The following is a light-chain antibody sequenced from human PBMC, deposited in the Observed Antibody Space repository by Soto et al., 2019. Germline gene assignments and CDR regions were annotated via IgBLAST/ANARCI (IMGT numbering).Light chain of an antibody. CDR2: AAS. CDR1: QSVSGN. Sequence: EIVMTQSPATLSVSPGERATLSCRASQSVSGNLAWYQQKPGQAPSLLIYAASTRATGISARFSGSGSGTDFTLTISRRQSEDFALYYCQQYHKWPLTFGGGTKVEIK. CDR3: QQYHKWPLT. J-gene: IGKJ4*01. V-gene: IGKV3-15*01.